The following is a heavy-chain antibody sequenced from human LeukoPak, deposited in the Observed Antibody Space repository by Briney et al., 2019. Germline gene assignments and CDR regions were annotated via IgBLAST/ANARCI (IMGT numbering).Heavy chain of an antibody. CDR1: GGSISSYY. J-gene: IGHJ5*02. CDR3: ARDMSPSRYSSGWYA. Sequence: SETLSLTCTVSGGSISSYYWSWIRQPPGKGLKWIGYIYYSGSTNYNPSLKSRVTISVDTSKNQFSLKLSSVTAADTAVYYCARDMSPSRYSSGWYAWGQGTLVTVSS. CDR2: IYYSGST. D-gene: IGHD6-19*01. V-gene: IGHV4-59*01.